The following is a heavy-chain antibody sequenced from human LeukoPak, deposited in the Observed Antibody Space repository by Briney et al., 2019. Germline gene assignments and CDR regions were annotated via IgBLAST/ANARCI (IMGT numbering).Heavy chain of an antibody. CDR2: ISGRGDSA. CDR3: ARDIGYYDSSGYPYY. V-gene: IGHV3-23*01. D-gene: IGHD3-22*01. J-gene: IGHJ4*02. CDR1: GLNFKFYA. Sequence: GGSLRLSCAVSGLNFKFYAMSWVRQAPGKGLEWVSGISGRGDSADYADSVKGRFTISRDNAKNSLYLQMNSLRAEDTAVYYCARDIGYYDSSGYPYYWGQGTLVTVSS.